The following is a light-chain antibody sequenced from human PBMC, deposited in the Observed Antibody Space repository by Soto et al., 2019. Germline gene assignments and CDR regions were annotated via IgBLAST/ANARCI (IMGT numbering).Light chain of an antibody. CDR1: QSVSSTY. J-gene: IGKJ2*01. V-gene: IGKV3-20*01. CDR3: QQYGSSPPYT. Sequence: EIVLTQSPGTLSLSPGERATLSCRASQSVSSTYLAWYQQKPGQAPRLLLYGASSMATGIPDRFSGSGSATDFTLTISRLEPEDFAVYYCQQYGSSPPYTFGQGTKLEIK. CDR2: GAS.